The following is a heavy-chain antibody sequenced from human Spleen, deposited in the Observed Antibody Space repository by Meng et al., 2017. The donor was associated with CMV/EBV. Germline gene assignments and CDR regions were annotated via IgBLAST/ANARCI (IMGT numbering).Heavy chain of an antibody. V-gene: IGHV3-72*01. J-gene: IGHJ4*02. CDR1: GFIFSDHY. CDR2: SRNKANRYTT. CDR3: VRGYNSFDS. Sequence: GGSLRLSCAASGFIFSDHYLDWVRQTPGKGLEWVGRSRNKANRYTTEYAASVKGRFTVSRDESKNSLYLQMNSLKTEDTAVYYCVRGYNSFDSWGQGTLVTAPQ. D-gene: IGHD1-1*01.